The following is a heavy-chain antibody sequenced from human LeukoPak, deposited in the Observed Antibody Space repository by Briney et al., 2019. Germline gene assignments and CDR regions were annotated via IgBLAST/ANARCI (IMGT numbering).Heavy chain of an antibody. V-gene: IGHV3-7*05. CDR1: GLTVRGYW. CDR2: IKEDGSEK. D-gene: IGHD3-10*01. Sequence: RTLIRSWRDSGLTVRGYWLDGFRQAPGKRLKWVSNIKEDGSEKYYVDSVKGRFTISRDNAKNSLFLQINSLRVEDTAVYYCARTLMGGGALDYWGQGTLVTVSS. CDR3: ARTLMGGGALDY. J-gene: IGHJ4*02.